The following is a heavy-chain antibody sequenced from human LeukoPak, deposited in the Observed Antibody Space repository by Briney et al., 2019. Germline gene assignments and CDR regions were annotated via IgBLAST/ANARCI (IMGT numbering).Heavy chain of an antibody. D-gene: IGHD3-22*01. J-gene: IGHJ4*02. Sequence: SQTLSLTCTVSGGSISSGGYYWSWIRQHPGKGLEWIGYIYYSGSTYYNPSLKSRVTISVDTSKNQFYLKLSPVTAADTAVYYCARDSRDTDSSGYIFDYWGQGTLVTVSS. V-gene: IGHV4-31*03. CDR3: ARDSRDTDSSGYIFDY. CDR2: IYYSGST. CDR1: GGSISSGGYY.